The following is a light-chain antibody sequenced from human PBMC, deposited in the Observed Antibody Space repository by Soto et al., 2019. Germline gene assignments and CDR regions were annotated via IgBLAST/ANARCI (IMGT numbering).Light chain of an antibody. Sequence: EIVLTQSPGTLSLSPGEMATLSCRASQTVSNNYLAWCQQKPGQAPRLLISGASSRATGIPDSFNGSGSGTDFTLTITRLEPEDFAVYYCQQYGSSPSTFGQGTKV. CDR2: GAS. CDR1: QTVSNNY. J-gene: IGKJ1*01. CDR3: QQYGSSPST. V-gene: IGKV3-20*01.